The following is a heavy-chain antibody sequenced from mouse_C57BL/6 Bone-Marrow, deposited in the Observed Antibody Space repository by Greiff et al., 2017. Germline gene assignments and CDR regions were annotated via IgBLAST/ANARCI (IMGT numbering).Heavy chain of an antibody. CDR3: AIIYDGYYWYFDV. CDR2: FHPYNDDT. V-gene: IGHV1-47*01. Sequence: VQLVESGAELVKPGASVKMSCKASGYTFTTYPIEWMKQNPGKSLEWIGNFHPYNDDTKYTEKFKGKATLTVEKSSSTVYLELSRLTSDDSAVYYWAIIYDGYYWYFDVWGTGTTVTVSS. CDR1: GYTFTTYP. J-gene: IGHJ1*03. D-gene: IGHD2-3*01.